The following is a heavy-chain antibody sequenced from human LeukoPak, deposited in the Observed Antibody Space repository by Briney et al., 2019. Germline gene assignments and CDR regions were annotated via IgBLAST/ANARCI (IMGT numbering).Heavy chain of an antibody. Sequence: PGGSLRLSCAASGFIFSRYSMNWVRQAPGKGLEWVSYISSSGSTIYYADSVRGRFTISRDNTKNSLHLQMNSLRAEDTAVYYCARDNYDTSGSPFDYWGQGTLVTVSS. CDR2: ISSSGSTI. CDR1: GFIFSRYS. CDR3: ARDNYDTSGSPFDY. J-gene: IGHJ4*02. D-gene: IGHD3-22*01. V-gene: IGHV3-48*04.